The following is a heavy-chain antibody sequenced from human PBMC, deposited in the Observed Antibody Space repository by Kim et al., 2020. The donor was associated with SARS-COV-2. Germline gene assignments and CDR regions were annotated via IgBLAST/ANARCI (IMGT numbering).Heavy chain of an antibody. CDR3: ASGYSHGSPDV. CDR1: GFAFTHFY. V-gene: IGHV3-21*01. J-gene: IGHJ4*02. CDR2: ISGTGTSA. Sequence: GGSLRLSCRTSGFAFTHFYMNWVRQAPGKGLEWVSYISGTGTSAYYADSVKGRFTISRDNAKSSLSLQMNSLRVDDTAVYYCASGYSHGSPDVWGLGTLVSVSS. D-gene: IGHD5-18*01.